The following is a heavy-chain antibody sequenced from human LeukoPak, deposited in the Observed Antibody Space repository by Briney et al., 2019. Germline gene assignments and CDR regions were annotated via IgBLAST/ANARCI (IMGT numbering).Heavy chain of an antibody. Sequence: ASVKVSCKASGYTFTSYDINWVRQATGQGPEWMGWMNPNSGNTGYGQKFQGRVTMTRDTSISTAYMELRSLRSEDTAVYYCAGGRLTTVTTWYYHGMDVWGQGTTVTVSS. V-gene: IGHV1-8*01. CDR1: GYTFTSYD. J-gene: IGHJ6*02. D-gene: IGHD4-17*01. CDR3: AGGRLTTVTTWYYHGMDV. CDR2: MNPNSGNT.